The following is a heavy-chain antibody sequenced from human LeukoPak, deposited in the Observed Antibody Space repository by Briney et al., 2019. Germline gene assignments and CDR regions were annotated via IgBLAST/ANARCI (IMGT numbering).Heavy chain of an antibody. V-gene: IGHV4-30-2*01. Sequence: SETLSLTCAVSGGSISSGGYSWSWIRQPPGKGLEWIGYIYHSGSTYYNPSLKSRVTISVDRSKNQFSLKLCSVTAADTAVYYCARERAGDDAFDIWGQGTMVTVSS. D-gene: IGHD3-10*01. CDR3: ARERAGDDAFDI. CDR1: GGSISSGGYS. CDR2: IYHSGST. J-gene: IGHJ3*02.